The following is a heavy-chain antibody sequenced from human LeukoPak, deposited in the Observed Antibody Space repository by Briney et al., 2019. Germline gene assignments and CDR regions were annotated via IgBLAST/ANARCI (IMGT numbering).Heavy chain of an antibody. CDR2: IYWDDDK. D-gene: IGHD1-20*01. CDR1: GFSLSTSGVG. V-gene: IGHV2-5*02. J-gene: IGHJ4*02. Sequence: SGPTLVKPTQTLTLTCTFSGFSLSTSGVGVGWIRQPPGKALEWLALIYWDDDKRYSPSLKNRLAITNDISKNQVVLTMTDVDPXXXXXXXCAXNXDYNWKAHFDYWGQGTLVTVSS. CDR3: AXNXDYNWKAHFDY.